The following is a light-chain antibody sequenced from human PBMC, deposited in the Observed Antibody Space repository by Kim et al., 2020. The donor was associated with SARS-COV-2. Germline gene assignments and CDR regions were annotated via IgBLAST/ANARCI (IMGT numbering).Light chain of an antibody. V-gene: IGKV4-1*01. CDR3: QQYYSVPFT. CDR1: QSVFYSSSNKNY. J-gene: IGKJ2*01. Sequence: DIVMTQSPDSLAVSLGERATINCKSSQSVFYSSSNKNYLAWYQQRPRQPPKLLIYWASTRESGVPDRFSGSGSGTDFTLTISSLQAEDVAVYYCQQYYSVPFTFGQGNKLEI. CDR2: WAS.